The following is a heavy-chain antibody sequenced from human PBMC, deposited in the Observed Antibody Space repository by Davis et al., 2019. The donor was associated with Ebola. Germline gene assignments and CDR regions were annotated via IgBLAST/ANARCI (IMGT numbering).Heavy chain of an antibody. V-gene: IGHV6-1*01. CDR1: GDSVSSNSAA. CDR2: TYYRSKWSS. Sequence: HSQTLSLTCAISGDSVSSNSAAWNWIRQSPSRGLEWLGRTYYRSKWSSDYALSVKSRMTINSDTSKNQFSLQLNSVTPEDSAVYYCARATPMGTVVVPRNFDYWGQGILVTVSS. J-gene: IGHJ4*02. D-gene: IGHD2-2*01. CDR3: ARATPMGTVVVPRNFDY.